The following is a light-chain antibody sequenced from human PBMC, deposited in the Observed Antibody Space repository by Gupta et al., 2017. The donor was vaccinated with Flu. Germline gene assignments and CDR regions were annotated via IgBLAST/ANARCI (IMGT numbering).Light chain of an antibody. Sequence: VTSSCTGSSSNIGAGYDVHWYQQLPGTAPKLLIYGNSNRPSGVPDRFSGSKSGTSASLAITGLQAEDEADYYCQSYDSSLSGWVFGGGTKLTVL. CDR2: GNS. CDR3: QSYDSSLSGWV. J-gene: IGLJ3*02. CDR1: SSNIGAGYD. V-gene: IGLV1-40*01.